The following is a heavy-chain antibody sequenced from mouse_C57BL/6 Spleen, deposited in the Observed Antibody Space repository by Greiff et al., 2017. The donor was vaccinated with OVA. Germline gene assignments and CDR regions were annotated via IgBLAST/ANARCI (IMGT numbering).Heavy chain of an antibody. J-gene: IGHJ4*01. CDR1: GYTFTSYT. CDR3: ARGDGREAMDY. D-gene: IGHD1-1*01. V-gene: IGHV1-4*01. Sequence: VQLHQSGAELARPGASVKMSCKASGYTFTSYTMHWVKQRPGQGLEWIGYINPSSGYTKYNQKFKDKATLTADKSSSTAYMQLSSLTSEDSAVYYCARGDGREAMDYWGQGTSVTVSS. CDR2: INPSSGYT.